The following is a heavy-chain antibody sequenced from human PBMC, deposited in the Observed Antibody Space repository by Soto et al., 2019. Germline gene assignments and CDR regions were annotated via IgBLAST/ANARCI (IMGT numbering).Heavy chain of an antibody. CDR2: ISAYNGNT. Sequence: QVQLVQSGAEVKKPGASVKVSCKASGYTFTSYGISWVRQAPGQGLEWMGWISAYNGNTNYAQKLQGRATMTTDTPTSTAYMELRSLRSDDTAVYYCARGKREYSSGWYYYYGMDVWGQGTTVTVSS. J-gene: IGHJ6*02. CDR1: GYTFTSYG. V-gene: IGHV1-18*01. CDR3: ARGKREYSSGWYYYYGMDV. D-gene: IGHD6-19*01.